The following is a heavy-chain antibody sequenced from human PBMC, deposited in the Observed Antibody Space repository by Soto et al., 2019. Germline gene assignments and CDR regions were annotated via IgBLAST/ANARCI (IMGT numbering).Heavy chain of an antibody. CDR1: GGTFSSYS. CDR3: ARDGGRHSGGVDY. V-gene: IGHV1-69*01. J-gene: IGHJ4*02. D-gene: IGHD1-26*01. Sequence: QVQLVQSGAEVKKPGSSVKVSCKASGGTFSSYSINWVRQAPGQGLEWMGEIIPIFGTANYAQKFQGRVTIPADESTSKAYMELSSLRSEAAAVYYCARDGGRHSGGVDYWGQGNLVTVSS. CDR2: IIPIFGTA.